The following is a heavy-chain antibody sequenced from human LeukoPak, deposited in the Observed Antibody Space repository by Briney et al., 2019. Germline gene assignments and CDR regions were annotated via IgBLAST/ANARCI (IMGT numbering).Heavy chain of an antibody. D-gene: IGHD2-8*01. CDR1: GFTFSSYW. V-gene: IGHV3-7*01. Sequence: GGSLRLSCAASGFTFSSYWMSWVRQAPGKGLEWVANIKQDGSEKYYVDSGKGRFTISRDNAKNSLYLQMNSLRAEDTAVYYCARYIVLMVYADLNWFDPWGQGTLVTVSS. CDR2: IKQDGSEK. CDR3: ARYIVLMVYADLNWFDP. J-gene: IGHJ5*02.